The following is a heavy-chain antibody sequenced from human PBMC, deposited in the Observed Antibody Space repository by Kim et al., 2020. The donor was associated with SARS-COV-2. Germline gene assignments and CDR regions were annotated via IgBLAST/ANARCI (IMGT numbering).Heavy chain of an antibody. V-gene: IGHV3-30*03. Sequence: GGSLRLSFAASGFTFSSYGMHWVRQAPGKGLEWVAVISYDGSNKYYADSVKGRFTISRDNSKNTLYLQMNSLRAEDTAVYYCEVQLPAFDYWGQGTLVTVSS. D-gene: IGHD5-18*01. CDR3: EVQLPAFDY. CDR2: ISYDGSNK. J-gene: IGHJ4*02. CDR1: GFTFSSYG.